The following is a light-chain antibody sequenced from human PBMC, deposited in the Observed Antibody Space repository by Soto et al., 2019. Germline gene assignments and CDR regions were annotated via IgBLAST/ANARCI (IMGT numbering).Light chain of an antibody. CDR1: QSISSW. Sequence: DIQMTQSPSTLSASVGDRVTITCRASQSISSWLAWYQQKPGKAPKLLIYKASSLESGVPSRFSGSGSGTECTLTISSLQPDDFAAYYCQQYNSYGTFGQGPKLEIK. V-gene: IGKV1-5*03. J-gene: IGKJ2*02. CDR2: KAS. CDR3: QQYNSYGT.